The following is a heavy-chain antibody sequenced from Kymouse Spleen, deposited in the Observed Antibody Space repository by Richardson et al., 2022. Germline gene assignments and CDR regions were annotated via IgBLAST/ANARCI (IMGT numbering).Heavy chain of an antibody. CDR3: ARDHYDILTGYYPYYYYGMDV. CDR1: GFTFDDYG. V-gene: IGHV3-20*d01. D-gene: IGHD3-9*01. CDR2: INWNGGST. Sequence: EVQLVESGGGVVRPGGSLRLSCAASGFTFDDYGMSWVRQAPGKGLEWVSGINWNGGSTGYADSVKGRFTISRDNAKNSLYLQMNSLRAEDTALYYCARDHYDILTGYYPYYYYGMDVWGQGTTVTVSS. J-gene: IGHJ6*02.